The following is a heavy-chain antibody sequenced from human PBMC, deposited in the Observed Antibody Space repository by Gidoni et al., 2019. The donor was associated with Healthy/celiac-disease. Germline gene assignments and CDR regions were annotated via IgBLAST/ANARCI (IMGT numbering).Heavy chain of an antibody. D-gene: IGHD3-22*01. CDR3: ATDYYDSSGYLRPTYWYFNS. CDR2: ISGSGGST. CDR1: GFTFSSYA. V-gene: IGHV3-23*01. Sequence: VQLLESGGGLVQPGGSMRLSCAASGFTFSSYAMRWVRQAPGKGLGWVSAISGSGGSTYYADSVKGRFTISRDNSKNTLYRQMNSLRAEDTAVYYCATDYYDSSGYLRPTYWYFNSGAVAPWSLSPQ. J-gene: IGHJ2*01.